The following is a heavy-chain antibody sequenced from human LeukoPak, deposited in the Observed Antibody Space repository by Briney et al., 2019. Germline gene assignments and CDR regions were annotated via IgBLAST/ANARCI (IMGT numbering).Heavy chain of an antibody. D-gene: IGHD2-15*01. CDR1: GFTFSTFA. CDR3: AKSRGYCSGGSCFHYYFDY. CDR2: ISGNGITT. V-gene: IGHV3-23*01. Sequence: GGSLRLSCEASGFTFSTFAMIWVRQPPGKGLEWVSAISGNGITTYYADSVKGRFTVSRDNSKNTQYLQMNSLRAEDTAVYYCAKSRGYCSGGSCFHYYFDYWGQGTLVTVSS. J-gene: IGHJ4*02.